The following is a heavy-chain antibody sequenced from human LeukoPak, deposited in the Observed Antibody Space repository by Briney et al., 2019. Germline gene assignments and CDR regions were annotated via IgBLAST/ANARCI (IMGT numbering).Heavy chain of an antibody. J-gene: IGHJ4*02. D-gene: IGHD1-1*01. CDR2: IRYDGSIK. CDR1: GFTFSSYG. CDR3: ARERGTLSTSPTLDY. V-gene: IGHV3-30*02. Sequence: QAGGSLRLSCAAAGFTFSSYGMHWVRQAPGKGLEWVAFIRYDGSIKYYADSVKGRFTISRDSSKNTLYLQMSSLRTEDTAVYYCARERGTLSTSPTLDYWGQGTLVTVSS.